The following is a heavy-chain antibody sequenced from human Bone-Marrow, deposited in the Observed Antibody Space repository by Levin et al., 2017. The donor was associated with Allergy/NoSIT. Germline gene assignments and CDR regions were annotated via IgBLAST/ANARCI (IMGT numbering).Heavy chain of an antibody. D-gene: IGHD3-22*01. Sequence: PGGSLRLSCAASGFTFSSYAMHWVRQAPGKGLEWVAVISYDGSNKYYADSVKGRFTISRDNSKNTLYLQMNSLRAEDTAVYYCAREAAYYYDSSGYYLDYWGQGTLVTVSS. J-gene: IGHJ4*02. V-gene: IGHV3-30*04. CDR3: AREAAYYYDSSGYYLDY. CDR1: GFTFSSYA. CDR2: ISYDGSNK.